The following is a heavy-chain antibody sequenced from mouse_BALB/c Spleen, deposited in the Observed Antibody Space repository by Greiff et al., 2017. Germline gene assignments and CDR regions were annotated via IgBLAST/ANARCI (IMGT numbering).Heavy chain of an antibody. CDR2: IRSRSNNFAT. V-gene: IGHV10-1*01. CDR3: VRHCGKYCYYAMDY. J-gene: IGHJ4*01. Sequence: EVQLVESGGGLVQPKGSLKLSCAASGFTFNTYAMNWVRQAPGKGLEWVARIRSRSNNFATYYADSVKDRFTISRDDSQSMLYLQMNNLKTEDTAMYYCVRHCGKYCYYAMDYWGQGTSVTVSS. D-gene: IGHD2-1*01. CDR1: GFTFNTYA.